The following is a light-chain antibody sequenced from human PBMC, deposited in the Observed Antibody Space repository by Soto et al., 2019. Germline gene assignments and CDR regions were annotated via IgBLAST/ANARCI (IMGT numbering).Light chain of an antibody. Sequence: EIVLTQSPGTLSLSPGERATLSCRASQSVSSIYLAWYQQKPGQAPRLLIYGASSRATGIPDRFSGSGSGTDFTLTISRLEPEDFAGYYCQHYGDSSWTFFQGT. J-gene: IGKJ1*01. CDR1: QSVSSIY. CDR3: QHYGDSSWT. CDR2: GAS. V-gene: IGKV3-20*01.